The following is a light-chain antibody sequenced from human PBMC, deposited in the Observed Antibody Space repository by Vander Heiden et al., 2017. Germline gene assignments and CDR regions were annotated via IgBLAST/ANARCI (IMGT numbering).Light chain of an antibody. CDR3: LQRSNWPHT. V-gene: IGKV3-11*01. CDR1: QSVSSY. CDR2: DAS. Sequence: ETVLTQSPATMSLSPGERATLSCRANQSVSSYLAWYQQKPGQAPRLLIYDASNRATGIPARFSGSGSGTDFTLTISSLEPEDFAVYYCLQRSNWPHTFGQGTKLEIK. J-gene: IGKJ2*01.